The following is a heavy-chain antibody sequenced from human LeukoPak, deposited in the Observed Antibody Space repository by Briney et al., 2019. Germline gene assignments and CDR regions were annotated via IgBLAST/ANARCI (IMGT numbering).Heavy chain of an antibody. D-gene: IGHD3-10*01. V-gene: IGHV4-34*01. CDR3: ARVYYYGSGSYYKVGRNYYYYMDV. J-gene: IGHJ6*03. CDR2: INHSGST. Sequence: SETLSLTCAVYGGSFSGYYWSWIRQPPGKGLEWIGEINHSGSTNYNPSLKSRVTISVDTSKNQFSLKLSSVTAADTAVYYCARVYYYGSGSYYKVGRNYYYYMDVWGKGTTVTVSS. CDR1: GGSFSGYY.